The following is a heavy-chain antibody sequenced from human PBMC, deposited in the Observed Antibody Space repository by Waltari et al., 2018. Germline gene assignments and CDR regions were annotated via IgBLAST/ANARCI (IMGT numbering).Heavy chain of an antibody. CDR1: GYTLTDLS. V-gene: IGHV1-24*01. CDR3: ATQTGGSGSYYTGFDY. Sequence: QVQLVQSGAEVKKPGASVKVSCKASGYTLTDLSMHWFPQAPGKGLEWMGGFDPEDGETIYAQKFQGRVTMTEDTSTDTAYMELSSLRSEDTAVYYCATQTGGSGSYYTGFDYWGQGTLVTVSS. D-gene: IGHD3-10*01. CDR2: FDPEDGET. J-gene: IGHJ4*02.